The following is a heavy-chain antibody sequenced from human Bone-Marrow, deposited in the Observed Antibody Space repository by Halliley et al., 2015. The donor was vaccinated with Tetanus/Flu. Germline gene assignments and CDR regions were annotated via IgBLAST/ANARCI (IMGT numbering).Heavy chain of an antibody. V-gene: IGHV2-5*01. D-gene: IGHD2-15*01. CDR2: IYWNDDK. J-gene: IGHJ4*02. Sequence: EAPEWLALIYWNDDKQYNPSLGTRLTITKDPSKNQVVLTMTNMDPVDTATYYCAHGAGWLSDYWGRGTLVTVSS. CDR3: AHGAGWLSDY.